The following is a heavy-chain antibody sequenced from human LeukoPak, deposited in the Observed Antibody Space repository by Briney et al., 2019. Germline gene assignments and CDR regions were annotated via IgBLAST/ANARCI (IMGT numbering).Heavy chain of an antibody. CDR2: IYYNGNP. Sequence: PSETLSLTRTVSGGSISSDYWSWLRQPPGKGLEWIGQIYYNGNPDYNPSLKSRVTISVDTSKNQFSLRLRSVTAADTAVYFCANNRYHSDFNGYWNLFHDWAQGTLVAVSS. J-gene: IGHJ4*02. CDR1: GGSISSDY. CDR3: ANNRYHSDFNGYWNLFHD. V-gene: IGHV4-59*08. D-gene: IGHD3-22*01.